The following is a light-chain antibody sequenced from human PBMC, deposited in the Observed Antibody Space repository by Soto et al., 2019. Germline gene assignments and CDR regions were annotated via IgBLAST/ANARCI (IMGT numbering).Light chain of an antibody. CDR2: EVS. Sequence: QSVLNQPRSVSGAPGQSVAISCAGTSRDVDAYDFVSWYQNHPGKAPKLIISEVSKRPSGVSHRFSGSKSGNTAALTISGIQAEDEDGYFCCSFAGSFYVFGTGTKVT. V-gene: IGLV2-11*01. CDR3: CSFAGSFYV. J-gene: IGLJ1*01. CDR1: SRDVDAYDF.